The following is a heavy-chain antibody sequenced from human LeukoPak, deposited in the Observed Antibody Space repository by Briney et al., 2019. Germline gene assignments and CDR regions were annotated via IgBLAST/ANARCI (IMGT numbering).Heavy chain of an antibody. CDR2: ISYDGSNK. CDR1: GFTFSSYG. D-gene: IGHD4-23*01. J-gene: IGHJ4*02. V-gene: IGHV3-30*03. Sequence: GGSLRLSCAASGFTFSSYGMHWVRQAPGKGLEGVAVISYDGSNKYYADSVKGRFTISRDNSRNTLYLQMNSLRAEDTAVYYCARDPTTVVTYYDYWGQGTLVTVSS. CDR3: ARDPTTVVTYYDY.